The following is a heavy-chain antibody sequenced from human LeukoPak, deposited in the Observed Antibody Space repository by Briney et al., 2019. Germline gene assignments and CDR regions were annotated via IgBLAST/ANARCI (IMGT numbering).Heavy chain of an antibody. J-gene: IGHJ5*02. CDR1: GYTFTGYY. CDR2: INPNSGGT. D-gene: IGHD3-10*01. Sequence: GASVKVSCKASGYTFTGYYMHWVRQAPGQGLEWMGWINPNSGGTNYAQKFQGRVTMTRDTSISTAYMGLSRLRSDDTAVYYCAREAITMVRGVRKGWFDPWGQGTLVTVSS. CDR3: AREAITMVRGVRKGWFDP. V-gene: IGHV1-2*02.